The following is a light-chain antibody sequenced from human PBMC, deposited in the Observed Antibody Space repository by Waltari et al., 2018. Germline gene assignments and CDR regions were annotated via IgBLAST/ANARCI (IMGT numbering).Light chain of an antibody. V-gene: IGKV3-11*01. J-gene: IGKJ3*01. CDR2: DAS. CDR3: QQYNNWPPFT. CDR1: QRVTSY. Sequence: EIVLTQSPATLSLSPGERATLSCRASQRVTSYLAWYQQKPGQAPRLLIYDASNRATGIPARFSGSGSGTDFTLTISSLQSEDFAVYYCQQYNNWPPFTFGPGTKVDIK.